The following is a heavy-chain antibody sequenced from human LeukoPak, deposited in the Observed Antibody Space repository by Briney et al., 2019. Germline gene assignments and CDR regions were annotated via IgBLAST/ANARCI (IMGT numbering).Heavy chain of an antibody. J-gene: IGHJ3*02. D-gene: IGHD3-10*01. CDR3: ARHRRMVRGAYDAFDI. Sequence: PSETLSLTCTVSGDSISSGDYYWSWIRQPAGKGLEWIGRISSSGSTNYNPSLKSRVTISVDTSKNQFSLKLSSVTAADTAVYYCARHRRMVRGAYDAFDIWGQGTMVTVSS. CDR2: ISSSGST. V-gene: IGHV4-61*02. CDR1: GDSISSGDYY.